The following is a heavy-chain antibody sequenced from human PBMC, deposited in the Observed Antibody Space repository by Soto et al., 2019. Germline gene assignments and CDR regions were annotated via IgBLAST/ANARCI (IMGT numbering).Heavy chain of an antibody. D-gene: IGHD6-13*01. CDR1: GFTFGDYA. V-gene: IGHV3-49*03. Sequence: SLRLSCTASGFTFGDYAMSWFRQAPGKGLEWVGFIRSKAYGGTTEYAASVKGRFTISRDDSKSIAYLQMNSLKTEDTAVYYCTREIAAAGTIWFDPWGQGTLVTVSS. J-gene: IGHJ5*02. CDR2: IRSKAYGGTT. CDR3: TREIAAAGTIWFDP.